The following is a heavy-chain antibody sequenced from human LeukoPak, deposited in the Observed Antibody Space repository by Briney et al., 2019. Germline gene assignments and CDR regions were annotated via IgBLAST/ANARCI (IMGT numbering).Heavy chain of an antibody. Sequence: SETLSLTCTVSGGSISTYYWSWIRQPPGKGLEWIGYIYYSGSTSYNPSLKSRVTISVDTSKNQFSLKLSSVTAADTAVYYCARTRLSTSSADPWGQGILVTVSS. CDR3: ARTRLSTSSADP. J-gene: IGHJ5*02. D-gene: IGHD6-6*01. CDR2: IYYSGST. CDR1: GGSISTYY. V-gene: IGHV4-59*01.